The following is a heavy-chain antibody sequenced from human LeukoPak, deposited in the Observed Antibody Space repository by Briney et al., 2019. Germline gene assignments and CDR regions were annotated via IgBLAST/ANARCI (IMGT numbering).Heavy chain of an antibody. CDR1: GGTFSSYA. CDR2: IIPIFGTA. D-gene: IGHD2-2*01. V-gene: IGHV1-69*05. J-gene: IGHJ5*02. Sequence: GASVKVSCKASGGTFSSYAISWVRQAPGQGLEWMGGIIPIFGTANYAQKLQGRVTMTTDTSTSTAYMELRSLRSDDTAVYYCARDGGLVVPAAMDPNWFDPWGQGTLVTVSS. CDR3: ARDGGLVVPAAMDPNWFDP.